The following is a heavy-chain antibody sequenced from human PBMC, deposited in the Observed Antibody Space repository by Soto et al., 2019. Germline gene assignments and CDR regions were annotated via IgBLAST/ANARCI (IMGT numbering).Heavy chain of an antibody. Sequence: ASVKVSCKASGYTFSDYYVTWVRQAPGHGLEWMGWISPHNDNTNLAQNVKGRVILTTDTSSNTAFMELRSLTSDDTATYYCARDSVRYCRDGVCYQGYYYFAMDVWGQGTTVTVSS. CDR3: ARDSVRYCRDGVCYQGYYYFAMDV. CDR1: GYTFSDYY. CDR2: ISPHNDNT. J-gene: IGHJ6*02. D-gene: IGHD2-8*01. V-gene: IGHV1-18*01.